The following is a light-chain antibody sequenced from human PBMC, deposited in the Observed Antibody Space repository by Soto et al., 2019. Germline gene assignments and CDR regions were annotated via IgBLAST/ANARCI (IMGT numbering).Light chain of an antibody. CDR1: QSVSSSY. CDR3: QQFSSDPLN. CDR2: GAS. Sequence: IGVTQALITLSASKLFLSTVSFMSSQSVSSSYLAWYHQKPGQAPRLLIFGASSRATGIPDRFSGGGSGTDFTLTISRLEPEDFAVCYCQQFSSDPLNLGGGTRWRS. V-gene: IGKV3-20*01. J-gene: IGKJ4*01.